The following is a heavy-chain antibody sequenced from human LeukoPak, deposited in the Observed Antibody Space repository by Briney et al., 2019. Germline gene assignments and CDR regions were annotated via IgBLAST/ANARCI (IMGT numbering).Heavy chain of an antibody. Sequence: AASVKVSCKASGGTFSSYAISWVRQAPGQGLEWMGGIIPIFGTANYAQKFQGRVTITTDESTSTAYMELRSLRSDDTAVYYCARDSLMVRGVPPANWFDPWGQGTLVTVSS. CDR3: ARDSLMVRGVPPANWFDP. CDR2: IIPIFGTA. V-gene: IGHV1-69*05. J-gene: IGHJ5*02. D-gene: IGHD3-10*01. CDR1: GGTFSSYA.